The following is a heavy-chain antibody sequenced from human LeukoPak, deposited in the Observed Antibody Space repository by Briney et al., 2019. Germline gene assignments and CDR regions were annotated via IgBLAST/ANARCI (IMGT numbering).Heavy chain of an antibody. CDR3: ARGNPAIPDAFDI. CDR1: GYTFTGYY. Sequence: ASVKISCKASGYTFTGYYMHWVRQAPGQGLEWMGWINPNSGGTNYAQKFQGRVTMTRDTSISTAYMELSRLRSDDTAVYYCARGNPAIPDAFDIWGQGTMVTVSS. CDR2: INPNSGGT. V-gene: IGHV1-2*02. J-gene: IGHJ3*02. D-gene: IGHD2-2*01.